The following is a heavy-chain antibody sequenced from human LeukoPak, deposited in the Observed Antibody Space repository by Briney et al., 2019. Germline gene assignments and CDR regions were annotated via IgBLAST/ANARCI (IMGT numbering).Heavy chain of an antibody. CDR3: ARELGARRTQNWFDP. Sequence: SETLSLTCTVSGGSVSSTSYYWSWIRQHPGKGLEWIGYIYYSGSTYYNPSLKSRVTISVDTSKNQFSLKLSSVTAADTAVYYCARELGARRTQNWFDPWGQGTLVTVSS. CDR2: IYYSGST. CDR1: GGSVSSTSYY. V-gene: IGHV4-31*03. J-gene: IGHJ5*02. D-gene: IGHD1-26*01.